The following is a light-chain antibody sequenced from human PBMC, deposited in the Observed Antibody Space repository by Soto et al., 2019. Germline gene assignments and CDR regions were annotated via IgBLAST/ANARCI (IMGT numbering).Light chain of an antibody. V-gene: IGLV1-40*01. CDR3: QSYHSSLSGSPVV. Sequence: QSVLTQPPSVSGAPGQRVTISCTGSSSNIGAGYDVHWYQQLPGTAPKLLIYGNSNRPSGVPDRFSGSKSGTSASLAITGLQAEDEADYYCQSYHSSLSGSPVVFGGGTKVTVL. J-gene: IGLJ2*01. CDR2: GNS. CDR1: SSNIGAGYD.